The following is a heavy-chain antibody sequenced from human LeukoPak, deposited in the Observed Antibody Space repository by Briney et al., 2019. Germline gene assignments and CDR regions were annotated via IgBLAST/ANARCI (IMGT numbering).Heavy chain of an antibody. V-gene: IGHV4-38-2*02. CDR1: GYSISSGYY. CDR2: IYHSGST. D-gene: IGHD3-3*01. J-gene: IGHJ6*03. Sequence: PSETLSLTCTVSGYSISSGYYWGWIRPPPGKGLEWIGSIYHSGSTYYNPSLKSRVTISVDTSKNQFSLKLSSVTAADTAVYYCASLGWSGRAGYYYYYMDVWGKGTTVTVSS. CDR3: ASLGWSGRAGYYYYYMDV.